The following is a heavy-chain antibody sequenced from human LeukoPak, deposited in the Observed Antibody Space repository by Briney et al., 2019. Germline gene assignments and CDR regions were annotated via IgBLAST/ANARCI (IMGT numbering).Heavy chain of an antibody. J-gene: IGHJ6*04. CDR3: ARCMSELDYGDYAYYYHMDV. D-gene: IGHD4-17*01. CDR2: FYSSTRT. V-gene: IGHV4-61*09. Sequence: PSETLSLTCTVSGDSLISGSRYWSWIRQPAGKGLEWIGHFYSSTRTTYNPSLESRVTISGDTAKNQFSLKLDSVTAADTAVYFCARCMSELDYGDYAYYYHMDVWGKGTTVTVSS. CDR1: GDSLISGSRY.